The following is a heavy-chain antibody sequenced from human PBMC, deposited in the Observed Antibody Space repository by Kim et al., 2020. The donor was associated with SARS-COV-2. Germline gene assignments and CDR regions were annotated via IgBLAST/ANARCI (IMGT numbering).Heavy chain of an antibody. V-gene: IGHV7-4-1*02. CDR1: GYAFSDYT. Sequence: ASVKVSCKASGYAFSDYTINWVRQAPGQGLEWLGWINTNTGRPTYTPGLTGRFVFSLDTAVTTAYLQINNLKSEDTAVYYCTRGLGGYSVNGYWGQGTLVSVSS. CDR2: INTNTGRP. CDR3: TRGLGGYSVNGY. J-gene: IGHJ4*02. D-gene: IGHD2-15*01.